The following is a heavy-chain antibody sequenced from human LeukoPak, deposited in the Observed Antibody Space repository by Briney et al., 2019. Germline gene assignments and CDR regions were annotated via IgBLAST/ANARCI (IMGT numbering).Heavy chain of an antibody. CDR1: GYTFTSYA. V-gene: IGHV7-4-1*02. D-gene: IGHD6-13*01. Sequence: ASVKVSCKASGYTFTSYAMNWVRQAPGQGLEWMGWINTNTGNPTYAQGFTGRFVFSLDTSVSTAYLQISSLKAEDTAVYYCARDLYRKQGSSSWYNENNWFDPWGQGTLVTVSS. CDR2: INTNTGNP. J-gene: IGHJ5*02. CDR3: ARDLYRKQGSSSWYNENNWFDP.